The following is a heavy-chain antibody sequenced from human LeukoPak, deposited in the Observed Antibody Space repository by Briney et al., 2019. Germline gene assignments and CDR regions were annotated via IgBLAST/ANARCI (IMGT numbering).Heavy chain of an antibody. CDR3: ARDLGQYYDTSDNWFDP. CDR2: INSDGINT. J-gene: IGHJ5*02. CDR1: GFTFSNYW. V-gene: IGHV3-74*01. D-gene: IGHD3-22*01. Sequence: GGSLRLSCAASGFTFSNYWMHWVRQAPGEGLVWVSRINSDGINTSYADSVKGRFTISRDNAKNTLNLQMNSLRAEDTAVYYCARDLGQYYDTSDNWFDPWGQGTLVTVSS.